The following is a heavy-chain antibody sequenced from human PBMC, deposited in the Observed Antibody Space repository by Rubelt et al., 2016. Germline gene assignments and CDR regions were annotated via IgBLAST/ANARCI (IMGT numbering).Heavy chain of an antibody. Sequence: QVQLVQSGAEVKKPGASVKVSCKASGYTFTSYYMHWVRQAPGQGLAWMGIINPSGGSTSYAQKFKGRVTMTRDTSTSTVYMELSSLRSEDTAVYYGARAASTVTTLLDLGYWGQGTLVTVSS. D-gene: IGHD4-17*01. J-gene: IGHJ4*02. CDR1: GYTFTSYY. CDR3: ARAASTVTTLLDLGY. CDR2: INPSGGST. V-gene: IGHV1-46*01.